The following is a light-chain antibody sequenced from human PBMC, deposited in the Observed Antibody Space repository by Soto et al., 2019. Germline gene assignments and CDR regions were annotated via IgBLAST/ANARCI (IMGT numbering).Light chain of an antibody. Sequence: DIQLTQSPSSLSASVGDTVTISCRTSQTINTYLNWYQQQPGRAPKLLIFTATTLLSGVPSRFTGSGSGTDFTLTITALQTADFATYFCQQGSSPPYTFGPGTQL. CDR2: TAT. V-gene: IGKV1-39*01. CDR1: QTINTY. J-gene: IGKJ2*01. CDR3: QQGSSPPYT.